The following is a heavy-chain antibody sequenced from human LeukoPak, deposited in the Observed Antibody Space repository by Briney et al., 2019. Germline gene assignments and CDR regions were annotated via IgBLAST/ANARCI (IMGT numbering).Heavy chain of an antibody. J-gene: IGHJ4*02. CDR3: AREEWDYGGPRGLDY. CDR2: INPNTGNP. V-gene: IGHV7-4-1*02. CDR1: GYSFTSYA. Sequence: ASVKVSCKASGYSFTSYALNWVRQAPGQGLEWMGWINPNTGNPTYAQGFTGRFVFSLDTSVSTAYLQISSLKAEDTAVYYCAREEWDYGGPRGLDYWGQGTLVTVSS. D-gene: IGHD4-23*01.